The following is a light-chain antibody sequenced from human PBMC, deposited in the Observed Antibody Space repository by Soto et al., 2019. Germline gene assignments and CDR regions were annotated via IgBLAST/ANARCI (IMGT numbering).Light chain of an antibody. CDR2: GPS. CDR3: HQYDTSPQT. V-gene: IGKV3-20*01. CDR1: QSVPKNY. Sequence: EILLTQSPGTLSLSPGERATLSCRASQSVPKNYLAWYQQEPGQAPRLLIYGPSSRATGIPDRFSGSGSGTDFTLTISRLEPEDFAVYYCHQYDTSPQTFGQGTKVEIK. J-gene: IGKJ1*01.